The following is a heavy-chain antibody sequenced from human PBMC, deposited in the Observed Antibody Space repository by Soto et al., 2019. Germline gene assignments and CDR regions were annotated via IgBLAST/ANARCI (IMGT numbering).Heavy chain of an antibody. Sequence: QITLKESGPTLVKPTQTLTLTCTFSGFSLSTSGVGVGWIRQPPGKALEWLALIYWDDDKRYSPSLKSRLTRTQDTSKNPVVLTMTNMDPVATATYYCARTHYYGSGSYPVWFDPWGQGTLVTLSS. V-gene: IGHV2-5*02. CDR1: GFSLSTSGVG. CDR3: ARTHYYGSGSYPVWFDP. CDR2: IYWDDDK. D-gene: IGHD3-10*01. J-gene: IGHJ5*02.